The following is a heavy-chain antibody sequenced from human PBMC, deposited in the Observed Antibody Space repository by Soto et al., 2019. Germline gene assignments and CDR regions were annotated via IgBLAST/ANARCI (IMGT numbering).Heavy chain of an antibody. CDR1: GFTFTSSA. Sequence: SVKVSCKASGFTFTSSAVQWVRQARGQRLEWIGWIVVGSGNTNYAQKFQERVTITRDMSTSTAYMELSSLRSEDTAVYYCAADTSLSSGLIDYWGQGTLVTVSS. V-gene: IGHV1-58*01. D-gene: IGHD6-19*01. CDR2: IVVGSGNT. J-gene: IGHJ4*02. CDR3: AADTSLSSGLIDY.